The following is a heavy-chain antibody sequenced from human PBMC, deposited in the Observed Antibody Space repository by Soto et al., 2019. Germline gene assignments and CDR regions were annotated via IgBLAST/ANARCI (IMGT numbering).Heavy chain of an antibody. CDR3: AREDDGGDRDYYGLDV. CDR1: GDSIRSAHYF. J-gene: IGHJ6*02. V-gene: IGHV4-38-2*02. Sequence: PSETLSLTCNVFGDSIRSAHYFWGWVRQPPGKGLEWIGSIHHSGATFYDPYLRSRVTLSVDTSKNQFSLQLSSVTAADTAVYFCAREDDGGDRDYYGLDVWGQGTTVTVSS. CDR2: IHHSGAT. D-gene: IGHD2-21*02.